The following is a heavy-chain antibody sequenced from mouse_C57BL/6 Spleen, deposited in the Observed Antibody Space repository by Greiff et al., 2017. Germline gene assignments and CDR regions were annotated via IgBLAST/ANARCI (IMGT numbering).Heavy chain of an antibody. CDR2: IYPGDGDT. CDR3: ARSDYDYSWFAY. V-gene: IGHV1-82*01. D-gene: IGHD2-4*01. CDR1: GYAFSSSW. J-gene: IGHJ3*01. Sequence: QVQLQQSGPELVKPGASVKISCKASGYAFSSSWMNWVKQRPGKGLEWIGRIYPGDGDTNYNGKFKGKATLTADKSSSTAYMQLSSLTSGDSAVXFCARSDYDYSWFAYWGQGTLVTVSA.